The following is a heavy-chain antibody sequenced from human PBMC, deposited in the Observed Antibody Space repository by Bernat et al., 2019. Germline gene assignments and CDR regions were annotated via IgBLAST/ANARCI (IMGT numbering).Heavy chain of an antibody. V-gene: IGHV3-7*03. J-gene: IGHJ5*02. Sequence: EVQLLESGGGLVQPGGSLRLSCAASGFTFSSYAMSWIRQAPVKGLEWVANMNLDGTEKYYADSVKGRFTISRDNAKNSLYLQMNSLRAEDTAVYYCARAAFLHESYEFDPWGQGTLVTVSS. D-gene: IGHD3-16*01. CDR3: ARAAFLHESYEFDP. CDR2: MNLDGTEK. CDR1: GFTFSSYA.